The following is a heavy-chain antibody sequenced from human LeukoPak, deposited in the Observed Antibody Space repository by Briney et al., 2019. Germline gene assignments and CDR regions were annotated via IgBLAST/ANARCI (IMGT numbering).Heavy chain of an antibody. CDR2: IIPIFGTA. CDR3: ARDGNYYDSYLNFDY. CDR1: GGTFSSYA. V-gene: IGHV1-69*13. Sequence: ASVKVSCKASGGTFSSYAISWVRQAPGQGLEWMGGIIPIFGTANYAQKFQGRVTITADESTSTAYMELSSLGSEDTAVYYCARDGNYYDSYLNFDYWGQGTLVTVSS. J-gene: IGHJ4*02. D-gene: IGHD3-22*01.